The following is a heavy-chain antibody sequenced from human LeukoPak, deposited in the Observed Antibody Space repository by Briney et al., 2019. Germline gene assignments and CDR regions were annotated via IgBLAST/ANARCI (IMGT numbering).Heavy chain of an antibody. CDR3: AKDYYDSSGYYRFFDY. Sequence: GGSLRLSCAASGFTFSSYVMSWVRQAPGKGLEWVSAISDGGGSTYYADSVKGRFTISRDNSKNTLYLQMNSLRAEDTAVYYCAKDYYDSSGYYRFFDYWGQGTLVTVSS. V-gene: IGHV3-23*01. CDR1: GFTFSSYV. CDR2: ISDGGGST. J-gene: IGHJ4*02. D-gene: IGHD3-22*01.